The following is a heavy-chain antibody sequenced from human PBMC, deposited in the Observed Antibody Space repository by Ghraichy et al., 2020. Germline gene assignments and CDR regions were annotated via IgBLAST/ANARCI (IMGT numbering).Heavy chain of an antibody. CDR1: GGSISSSNW. Sequence: SETLSLTCAVSGGSISSSNWWSWVRQPPGKGLEWIGEIYHSGSTNYNPSLKSRVTISVDKSKNQFSLTLSSVTAADTAVYYCARGDIVVVPAAIESSWFDPWGQGTLVTVSS. CDR2: IYHSGST. D-gene: IGHD2-2*02. CDR3: ARGDIVVVPAAIESSWFDP. J-gene: IGHJ5*02. V-gene: IGHV4-4*02.